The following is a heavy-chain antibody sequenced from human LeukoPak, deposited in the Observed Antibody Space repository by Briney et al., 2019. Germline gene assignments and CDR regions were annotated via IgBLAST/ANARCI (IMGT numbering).Heavy chain of an antibody. J-gene: IGHJ4*02. Sequence: GRSLRLSCAASGFTFSSHGMHWVRQAPGKGLEWVAVISYDGSNKYYADSVKGRFTISRDNSKNTLYLQMNSLRAEDTAVYYCAKDRKSYGDYEGGFDYWGQGTLVTVSS. V-gene: IGHV3-30*18. CDR3: AKDRKSYGDYEGGFDY. CDR2: ISYDGSNK. CDR1: GFTFSSHG. D-gene: IGHD4-17*01.